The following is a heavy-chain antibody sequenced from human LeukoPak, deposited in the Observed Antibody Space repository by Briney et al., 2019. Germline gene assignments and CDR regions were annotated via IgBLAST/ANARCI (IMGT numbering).Heavy chain of an antibody. CDR2: IHYSGRA. Sequence: PSETLSLTCTVSGVSISSYYWIWIRQPPGKGLEWIRDIHYSGRANYNPSLKSRVTTSLDTSKNQISLKLSSVTAADTAVYYCARPQTMGSSSPLGYWGQGTLVTVSS. D-gene: IGHD2-2*01. V-gene: IGHV4-59*01. CDR1: GVSISSYY. CDR3: ARPQTMGSSSPLGY. J-gene: IGHJ4*02.